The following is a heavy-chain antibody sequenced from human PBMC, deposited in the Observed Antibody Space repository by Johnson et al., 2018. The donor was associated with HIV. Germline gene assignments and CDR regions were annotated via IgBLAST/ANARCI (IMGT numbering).Heavy chain of an antibody. Sequence: QVQLVESGGGLVKPGGSLRLSCAASGFTFSNYAMHWVRQAPGKGLEWVTFISYDGGNKHYADSVKGRFTISRDNSKNTLYLHMSSLRAEDTALYYCAKVKVSLPPQYSNAFDIWGQGTVVSVSS. CDR2: ISYDGGNK. J-gene: IGHJ3*02. D-gene: IGHD2-21*01. CDR3: AKVKVSLPPQYSNAFDI. CDR1: GFTFSNYA. V-gene: IGHV3-30*04.